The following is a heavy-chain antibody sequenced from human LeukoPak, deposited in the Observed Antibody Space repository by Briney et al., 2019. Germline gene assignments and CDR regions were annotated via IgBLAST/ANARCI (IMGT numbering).Heavy chain of an antibody. D-gene: IGHD3-22*01. J-gene: IGHJ4*02. V-gene: IGHV3-9*01. CDR3: AKDSDRDSSGYFCLDY. CDR1: GFTFDDYA. Sequence: PGRSLRLSCAASGFTFDDYAMHWVRQAPGKGLEWVSGISWNSGSIGYADSVKGRFTISRDNAKNSLYLQMNSLRAEDTALYYCAKDSDRDSSGYFCLDYWGQGTLVTVSS. CDR2: ISWNSGSI.